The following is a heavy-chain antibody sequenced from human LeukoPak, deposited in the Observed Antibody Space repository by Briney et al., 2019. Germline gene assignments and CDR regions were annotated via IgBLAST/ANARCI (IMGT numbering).Heavy chain of an antibody. J-gene: IGHJ6*02. CDR3: ARAYYYDSSGYYVLYYYYYYGMDV. CDR1: GFTFSSYA. V-gene: IGHV3-30-3*01. D-gene: IGHD3-22*01. Sequence: GGFLRLSCAASGFTFSSYAMHWVRQAPGKGLEWVAVISYDGSNKYYADSVKGRFTISRDNSKNTLYLQMNSLRAEDTAVYYCARAYYYDSSGYYVLYYYYYYGMDVWGQGTTVTVSS. CDR2: ISYDGSNK.